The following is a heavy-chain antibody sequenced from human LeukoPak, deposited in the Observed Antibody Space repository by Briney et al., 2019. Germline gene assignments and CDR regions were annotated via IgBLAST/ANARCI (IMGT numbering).Heavy chain of an antibody. Sequence: PGGSLRLSCAASGFTFSTYAMSWVRQAPGKGLEWVSSISSSSSYIYYADSVKGRFTISRDNAKNSLYLQMNSLRAEDTAVYYCAGELRLVGDERGAFDLWGRGTLVTVSS. CDR3: AGELRLVGDERGAFDL. J-gene: IGHJ2*01. V-gene: IGHV3-21*04. D-gene: IGHD3-3*01. CDR1: GFTFSTYA. CDR2: ISSSSSYI.